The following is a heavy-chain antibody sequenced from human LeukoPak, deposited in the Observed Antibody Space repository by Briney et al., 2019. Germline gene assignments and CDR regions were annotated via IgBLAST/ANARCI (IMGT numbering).Heavy chain of an antibody. J-gene: IGHJ4*02. CDR2: LNSGGNT. CDR1: GFTVSSNY. CDR3: ARLRYSSGPLGF. Sequence: GGSLRLSCAASGFTVSSNYMAWVRQAPGKGLEWVSSLNSGGNTYYADSVKDRFTISRDNSQNTVYLQMSSLRAEDTAVYYCARLRYSSGPLGFWGQGTLVTVSS. V-gene: IGHV3-66*01. D-gene: IGHD6-19*01.